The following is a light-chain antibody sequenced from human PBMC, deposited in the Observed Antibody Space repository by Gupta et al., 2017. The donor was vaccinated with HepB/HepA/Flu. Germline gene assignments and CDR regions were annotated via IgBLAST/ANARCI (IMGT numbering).Light chain of an antibody. CDR2: VNN. CDR3: YSRDNSGNHPVI. J-gene: IGLJ2*01. V-gene: IGLV3-19*01. Sequence: SSELTQEPAVSVALGQTVRITCQGDSLRRYYASWYRQKPGQAPALVFYVNNNRRSGTPDRFSCSSSGNTGSFTITGAQAEDEADYYCYSRDNSGNHPVIFGGGTKLTVL. CDR1: SLRRYY.